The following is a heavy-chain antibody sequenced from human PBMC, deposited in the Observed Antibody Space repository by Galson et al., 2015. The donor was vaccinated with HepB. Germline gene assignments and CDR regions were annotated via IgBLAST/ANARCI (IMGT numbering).Heavy chain of an antibody. CDR1: GYTFTGYY. J-gene: IGHJ6*02. V-gene: IGHV1-2*04. CDR3: AREAHLYCSSTSCLFDYYGMDV. D-gene: IGHD2-2*01. CDR2: INPNSGGT. Sequence: SVKVSCKASGYTFTGYYMHWVRQAPGQGLEWMGWINPNSGGTNYAQKFQGWVTMTRDTSISTAYMELSRLRSDDTAVYYCAREAHLYCSSTSCLFDYYGMDVWGQGTTVTVSS.